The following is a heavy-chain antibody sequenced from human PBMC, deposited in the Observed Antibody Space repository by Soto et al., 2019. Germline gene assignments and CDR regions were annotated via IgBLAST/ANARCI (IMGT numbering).Heavy chain of an antibody. D-gene: IGHD2-2*01. CDR2: INSDGSTT. V-gene: IGHV3-74*01. Sequence: EVQLVESGGGLVQPGGSLRLSCAVSGFTFSSYWMHWVRQAPGKGLVWVSRINSDGSTTSYADSVKGRLTISRDNAKNTLYLQLNSLRAEDTAVYYCAREGRGVVVPGGVDVWGQGTTVTVSS. CDR3: AREGRGVVVPGGVDV. J-gene: IGHJ6*02. CDR1: GFTFSSYW.